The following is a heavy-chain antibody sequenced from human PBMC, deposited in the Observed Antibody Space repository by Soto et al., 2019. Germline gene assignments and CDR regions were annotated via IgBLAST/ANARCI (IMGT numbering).Heavy chain of an antibody. CDR1: GGTFSSYA. J-gene: IGHJ6*02. Sequence: GASVKVSCKASGGTFSSYAISWVRQAPGQGLEWMGGIIPIFGTANYAQKFQGRVTITADESTSTAYMELSSLRSEDTAVYYCAREVVEAGTTSQLYYYYYGMDVWGQGTTVTVSS. CDR2: IIPIFGTA. V-gene: IGHV1-69*13. CDR3: AREVVEAGTTSQLYYYYYGMDV. D-gene: IGHD1-1*01.